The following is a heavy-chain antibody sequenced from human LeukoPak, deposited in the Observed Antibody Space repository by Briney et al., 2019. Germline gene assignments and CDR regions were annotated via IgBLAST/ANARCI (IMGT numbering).Heavy chain of an antibody. Sequence: RPSETLSLTCTVSGGPVSSGSYYWSWIRQPPGKGLEWIGYIYYSGSTNYNPSLKSRVTISVDTSKNQFSLKLSSVTAADTAVYYCASIKYYYGSGSWYYFDYWGQGTLVTVSS. J-gene: IGHJ4*02. CDR2: IYYSGST. D-gene: IGHD3-10*01. CDR3: ASIKYYYGSGSWYYFDY. CDR1: GGPVSSGSYY. V-gene: IGHV4-61*01.